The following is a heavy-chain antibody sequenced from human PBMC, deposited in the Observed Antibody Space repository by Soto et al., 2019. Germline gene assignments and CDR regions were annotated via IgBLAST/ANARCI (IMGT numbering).Heavy chain of an antibody. D-gene: IGHD4-17*01. CDR3: AREYGNYGPDY. J-gene: IGHJ4*02. CDR2: ISGYNGNT. V-gene: IGHV1-18*01. Sequence: QVQLVQSGAEVKKPGASVKVSCKASGNTFTTYGIDWVRQAPGQGLEWMGWISGYNGNTNYAQKLQGRVTMTSDTSTNTAYMELRSLRSDDTAVYYCAREYGNYGPDYWGQGTLVTVSS. CDR1: GNTFTTYG.